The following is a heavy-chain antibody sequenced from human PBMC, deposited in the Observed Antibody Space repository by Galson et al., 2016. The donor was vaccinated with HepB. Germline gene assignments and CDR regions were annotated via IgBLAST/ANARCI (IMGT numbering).Heavy chain of an antibody. CDR3: ARDDDFWRFDP. CDR1: GGTFSSYG. D-gene: IGHD3-3*01. V-gene: IGHV1-69*13. CDR2: IIPIFGTA. J-gene: IGHJ5*02. Sequence: SVKVSCKASGGTFSSYGISWVRQAPGQGLEWLGGIIPIFGTANYAQKFQGRVTITADESTSTAYMELSSLGSEATAVYYCARDDDFWRFDPWGQGTLVTVSS.